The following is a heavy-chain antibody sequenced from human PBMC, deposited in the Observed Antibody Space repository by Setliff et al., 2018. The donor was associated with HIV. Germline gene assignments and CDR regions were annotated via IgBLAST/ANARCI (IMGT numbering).Heavy chain of an antibody. D-gene: IGHD5-18*01. CDR2: ACPGDSDS. CDR1: GFTFTNYW. CDR3: ARLVDTNLVNWGNWFDP. J-gene: IGHJ5*02. Sequence: GESLKISCQGSGFTFTNYWIGWVRQMPGKGLEWIGIACPGDSDSRYSPSFQGQVTISADRTINTAYLQWDSLKASDTAMYYCARLVDTNLVNWGNWFDPWGQGTLVTVSS. V-gene: IGHV5-51*01.